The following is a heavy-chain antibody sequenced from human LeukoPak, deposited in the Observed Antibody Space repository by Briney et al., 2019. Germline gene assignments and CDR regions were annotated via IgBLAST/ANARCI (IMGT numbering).Heavy chain of an antibody. J-gene: IGHJ4*02. Sequence: SETLSLTCIVSAGSISSGSYYWSWIRQPAGKGLEWIGRIYTSGSTNYNPSLKSRVTISVDTSKNQFSLKLSSVTAADTAVYYCARDPGQLGYCSSTSCSHFDYWGQGTLVTVSS. CDR1: AGSISSGSYY. V-gene: IGHV4-61*02. CDR2: IYTSGST. D-gene: IGHD2-2*01. CDR3: ARDPGQLGYCSSTSCSHFDY.